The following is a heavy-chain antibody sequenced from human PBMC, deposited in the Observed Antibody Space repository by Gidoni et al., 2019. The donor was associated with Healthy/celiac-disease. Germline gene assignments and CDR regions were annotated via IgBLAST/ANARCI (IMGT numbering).Heavy chain of an antibody. Sequence: EVQLLESGGGLVQPGGFLRLSCAASGFTFSSYAMSWVRQAPGKELGWVSAISGSGGSTYYSDSVKGRFTISRDNSKNTLYLQMNSLRAEDTAVYYCAKARTYYYDWSLLPWGQGTLVTVSS. CDR2: ISGSGGST. V-gene: IGHV3-23*01. CDR1: GFTFSSYA. CDR3: AKARTYYYDWSLLP. J-gene: IGHJ5*02. D-gene: IGHD3-22*01.